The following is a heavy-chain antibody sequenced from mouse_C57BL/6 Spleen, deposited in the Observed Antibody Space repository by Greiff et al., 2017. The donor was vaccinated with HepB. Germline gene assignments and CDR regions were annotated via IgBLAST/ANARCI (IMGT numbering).Heavy chain of an antibody. CDR1: GYTFTSYW. CDR3: ARSRGNWDWYFDV. CDR2: IHPNSGST. J-gene: IGHJ1*03. D-gene: IGHD4-1*01. Sequence: QVQLQQPGAELVKPGASVKLSCKASGYTFTSYWMHWVKQRPGQGLEWIGMIHPNSGSTNYNEKVKSKSTLTVDKSSSTAYMQLSSLTSEDSAVYYCARSRGNWDWYFDVWGTGTTVTVSS. V-gene: IGHV1-64*01.